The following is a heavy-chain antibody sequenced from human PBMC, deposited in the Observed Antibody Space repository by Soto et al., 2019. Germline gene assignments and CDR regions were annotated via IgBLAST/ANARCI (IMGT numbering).Heavy chain of an antibody. CDR1: GYTFTSYG. V-gene: IGHV1-18*04. Sequence: QVQLVQSGHVLKRPGASMKVSCKASGYTFTSYGISWVRQAPGQGLEWMAWISPLKGRTQYSQKAQGRVTLSTDTSSNTVYMEMTTLRVDYTAVYYCAMDYGDRPEYFKHWGQGTLVTVS. D-gene: IGHD4-17*01. CDR2: ISPLKGRT. J-gene: IGHJ1*01. CDR3: AMDYGDRPEYFKH.